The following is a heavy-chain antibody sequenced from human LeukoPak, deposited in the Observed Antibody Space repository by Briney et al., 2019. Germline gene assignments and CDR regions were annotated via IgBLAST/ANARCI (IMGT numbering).Heavy chain of an antibody. CDR2: IRSKANSYAT. CDR1: GFTFSGSA. V-gene: IGHV3-73*01. CDR3: TRPAGYCSGGSCVDY. J-gene: IGHJ4*02. D-gene: IGHD2-15*01. Sequence: GSLKLSCAASGFTFSGSAMHWVRQASGQGLEWVGRIRSKANSYATAYAASVKGRFTISRDDSKNTAYLQMNSLKTEDTAVYYCTRPAGYCSGGSCVDYWGQGTLVTVSS.